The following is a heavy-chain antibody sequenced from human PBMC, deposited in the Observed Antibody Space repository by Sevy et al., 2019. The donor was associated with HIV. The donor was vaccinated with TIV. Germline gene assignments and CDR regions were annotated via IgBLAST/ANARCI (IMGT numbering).Heavy chain of an antibody. CDR2: ISSDSSRI. CDR1: GFTFSNYD. D-gene: IGHD5-12*01. CDR3: AREGGYTDQGMDV. Sequence: GGSLRLSCAASGFTFSNYDMNCVRQAPGKGVEWVSYISSDSSRIYYADSVKGRLTISRDNAKNSLYVQMNRLRAEDTAVYYCAREGGYTDQGMDVWGQGTTVTVSS. J-gene: IGHJ6*02. V-gene: IGHV3-48*01.